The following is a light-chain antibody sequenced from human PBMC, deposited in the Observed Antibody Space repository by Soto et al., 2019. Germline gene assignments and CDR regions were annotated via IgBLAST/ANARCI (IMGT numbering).Light chain of an antibody. CDR2: KAS. J-gene: IGKJ2*01. Sequence: DIQMTQSPSTLSASVGDRVTITCRASQSISTWLAWYQQKPGKAPKVLIYKASSLESGVPSRFTGSGSGTDFTLTISSLPPDDFAPYYCHHYNCYSRMYTFGQGPKLHIK. CDR1: QSISTW. CDR3: HHYNCYSRMYT. V-gene: IGKV1-5*03.